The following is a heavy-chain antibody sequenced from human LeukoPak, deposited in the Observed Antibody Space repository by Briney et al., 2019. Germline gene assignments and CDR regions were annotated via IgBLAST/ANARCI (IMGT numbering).Heavy chain of an antibody. J-gene: IGHJ4*02. CDR2: IYYSGST. CDR1: GGSISSHY. D-gene: IGHD1-26*01. V-gene: IGHV4-59*08. CDR3: ARYLSGTQFDY. Sequence: SETLSLTCTVSGGSISSHYWSWIRQPPGKGLEWIGYIYYSGSTNYNPSLKSRVTISVDASKNQFSLKLSSVTAADTAVYYCARYLSGTQFDYWGQGTLVTVSS.